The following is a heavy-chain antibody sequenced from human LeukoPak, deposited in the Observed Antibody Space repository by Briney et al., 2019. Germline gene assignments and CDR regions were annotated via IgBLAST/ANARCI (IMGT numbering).Heavy chain of an antibody. V-gene: IGHV4-38-2*01. J-gene: IGHJ4*02. CDR1: GYSISSGYY. CDR3: AGGGIVVVPAAIDGRDY. CDR2: IYHSGST. Sequence: PSETLSLTCAVSGYSISSGYYWGWIRQPPVKGREWIGSIYHSGSTYYNPSLKSRVTISVDTSKNQFSLKLSSVTAADTAVYYCAGGGIVVVPAAIDGRDYWGQGTLVTVSS. D-gene: IGHD2-2*02.